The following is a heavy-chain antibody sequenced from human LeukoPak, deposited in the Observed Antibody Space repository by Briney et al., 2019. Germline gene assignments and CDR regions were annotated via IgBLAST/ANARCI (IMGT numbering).Heavy chain of an antibody. D-gene: IGHD6-13*01. CDR1: GFTFSSYG. J-gene: IGHJ3*02. CDR3: AREYSGRCIRAFHS. CDR2: IQYDVSSE. V-gene: IGHV3-33*01. Sequence: PGRSLRLSCAASGFTFSSYGMHWVRQAPGKGLEWVAFIQYDVSSEYYADSVKGRFTVSRDNSKNTLYLQMNSLRAEDTAVYYCAREYSGRCIRAFHSWGQGTMVTVSS.